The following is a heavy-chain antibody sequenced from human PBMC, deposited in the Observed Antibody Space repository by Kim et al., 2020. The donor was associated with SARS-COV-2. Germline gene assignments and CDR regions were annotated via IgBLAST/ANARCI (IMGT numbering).Heavy chain of an antibody. D-gene: IGHD3-10*01. CDR3: AKDDNILMVWGVISGWFDP. CDR2: ISYDGSNK. Sequence: GGSLRLSCAASGFTFSSYGMHWVRQAPGKGLEWVAVISYDGSNKYYADSVKGRFTISRDNSKNTLYLQMNSLRAEDTAVYYCAKDDNILMVWGVISGWFDPWGQGTMVTVSS. V-gene: IGHV3-30*18. CDR1: GFTFSSYG. J-gene: IGHJ5*02.